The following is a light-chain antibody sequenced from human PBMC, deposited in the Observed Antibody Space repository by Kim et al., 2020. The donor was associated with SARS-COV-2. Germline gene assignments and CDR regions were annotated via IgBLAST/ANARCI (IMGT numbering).Light chain of an antibody. CDR1: QTINDIY. CDR2: GVS. V-gene: IGKV3-20*01. CDR3: QQYDSLTRT. J-gene: IGKJ1*01. Sequence: SPGERATLSCRASQTINDIYFAWYQQKAGQAPRPLIYGVSYRATGTPDRFSGSGSGTDFTLTISRLEPEDFAVYYCQQYDSLTRTFGQGTKVDIK.